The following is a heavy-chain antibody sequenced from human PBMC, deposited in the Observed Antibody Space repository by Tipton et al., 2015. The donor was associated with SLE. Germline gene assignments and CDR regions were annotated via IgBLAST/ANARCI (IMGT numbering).Heavy chain of an antibody. Sequence: TLSLTCTVSGGSISSGGYYWSWIRQHPGKGLEWIGYIYYSGSTYYNPSLKSRVTISVDTSKNQFSPKLSSVTAADTAVYYCARMGPVKLRQGAYYFDYWGRGPLVTVSS. CDR1: GGSISSGGYY. CDR2: IYYSGST. J-gene: IGHJ4*02. CDR3: ARMGPVKLRQGAYYFDY. D-gene: IGHD1-7*01. V-gene: IGHV4-31*03.